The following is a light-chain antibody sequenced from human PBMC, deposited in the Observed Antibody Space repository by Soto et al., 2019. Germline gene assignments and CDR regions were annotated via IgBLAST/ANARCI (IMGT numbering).Light chain of an antibody. Sequence: EIVLTQSPATLSVSPGERATLSCRASQSVSSNLAWYQQKPGQAPTLLIYSASTRATGIPARFSGSGSGTEFTLTISSLQSEDFAVYYCQQYNNWPPWTFGQGTKVDIK. J-gene: IGKJ1*01. CDR1: QSVSSN. CDR2: SAS. CDR3: QQYNNWPPWT. V-gene: IGKV3-15*01.